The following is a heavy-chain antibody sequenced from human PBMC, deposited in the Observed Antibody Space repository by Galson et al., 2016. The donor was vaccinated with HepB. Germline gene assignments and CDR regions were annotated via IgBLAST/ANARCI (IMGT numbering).Heavy chain of an antibody. CDR1: GFSSRTYW. Sequence: SLRLSCAASGFSSRTYWMYWIRQTPGKGLVWVSRIDSDGNNIAYADSVKGRFTISRDNAKNTLYLQTNSLRAEDTAVYYCARLGDCINGVCSAMDVWGQGTTVTVSS. CDR2: IDSDGNNI. D-gene: IGHD2-8*01. V-gene: IGHV3-74*01. CDR3: ARLGDCINGVCSAMDV. J-gene: IGHJ6*02.